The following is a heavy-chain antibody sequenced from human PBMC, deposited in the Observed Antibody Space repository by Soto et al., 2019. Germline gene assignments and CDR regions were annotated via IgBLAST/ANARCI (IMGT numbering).Heavy chain of an antibody. CDR2: ISGSGGST. CDR3: AKGKTSGWYYFDF. J-gene: IGHJ4*02. D-gene: IGHD6-19*01. CDR1: GFTFDNCA. V-gene: IGHV3-23*01. Sequence: GESLKISCAASGFTFDNCAMSWVRQAPGKGLEWILGISGSGGSTYYADSVKGRFTISRDNSKNTVYLQMNSLRADDTAVYYCAKGKTSGWYYFDFWGQGTLVTVSS.